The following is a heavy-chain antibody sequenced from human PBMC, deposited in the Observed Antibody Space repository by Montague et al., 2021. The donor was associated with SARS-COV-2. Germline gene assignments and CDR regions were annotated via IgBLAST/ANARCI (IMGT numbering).Heavy chain of an antibody. CDR1: GGSMRDYY. CDR2: IYYCWST. CDR3: ARVHYYTGYVDS. V-gene: IGHV4-59*01. D-gene: IGHD3-22*01. Sequence: SETLSLTCTVSGGSMRDYYWCWIWQPPGQGLEWIGYIYYCWSTDYNPSLTSRVTLSLDTSKNQFALALRSVTAADTAFYYCARVHYYTGYVDSWGQGTLVSVSS. J-gene: IGHJ4*02.